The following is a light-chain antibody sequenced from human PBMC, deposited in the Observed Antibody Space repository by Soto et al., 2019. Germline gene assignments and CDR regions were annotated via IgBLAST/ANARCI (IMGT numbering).Light chain of an antibody. Sequence: DIQMTQSPSTLSASVGDRVTITCRASQSISSWLAWYQKNPGKAPNLLIYKTSSLESGVPSRFSGSGSGTEFPITVNSLHTDDFATYYCQQYDSDPLTFGRGTKVEIK. CDR3: QQYDSDPLT. J-gene: IGKJ4*01. CDR1: QSISSW. V-gene: IGKV1-5*03. CDR2: KTS.